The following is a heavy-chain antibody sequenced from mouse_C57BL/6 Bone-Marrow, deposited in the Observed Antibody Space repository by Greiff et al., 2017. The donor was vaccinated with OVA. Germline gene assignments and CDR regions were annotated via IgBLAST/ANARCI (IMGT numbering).Heavy chain of an antibody. Sequence: QVHVKQPGTELVKPGASVKLSCKASGYTFTSYWMHWVKQRPGQGLEWIGNINPSNGGTNYNEKFKSKATLTVDKSSSTAYMQLSSLTSEDSAVYYCARFFPDYYGSSYVRWYFDVWGTGTTVTVSS. CDR3: ARFFPDYYGSSYVRWYFDV. J-gene: IGHJ1*03. D-gene: IGHD1-1*01. CDR2: INPSNGGT. CDR1: GYTFTSYW. V-gene: IGHV1-53*01.